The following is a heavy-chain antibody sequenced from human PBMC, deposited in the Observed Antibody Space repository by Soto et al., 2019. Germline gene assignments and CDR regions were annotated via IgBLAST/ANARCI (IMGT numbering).Heavy chain of an antibody. CDR3: ARDAGYSYGPFDY. V-gene: IGHV3-48*02. J-gene: IGHJ4*02. CDR1: GFTFSSYS. D-gene: IGHD5-18*01. Sequence: EVQLVESGGGLVQPGGSLRLSCAASGFTFSSYSMNWVRQAPRKRLEWVSYISSSTSTIYYADSVKGRFTISRDNAKNSLYLQMNSLRDENTAVYYCARDAGYSYGPFDYWGQGTLVTVSS. CDR2: ISSSTSTI.